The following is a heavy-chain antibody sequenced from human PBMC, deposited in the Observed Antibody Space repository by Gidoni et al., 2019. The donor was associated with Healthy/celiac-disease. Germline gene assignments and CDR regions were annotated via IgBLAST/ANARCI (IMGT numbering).Heavy chain of an antibody. Sequence: EVQLVESGGGLVKPGGSLRLSCAASGFTFSSYSMHWVRQAPGKGLEWVSSISSSSSYIYYADSVKGRFTISRDNAKNSLYLQMNSLRAEDTAVYYCASPGAVGAGVWGQGTTVTVSS. CDR2: ISSSSSYI. CDR3: ASPGAVGAGV. D-gene: IGHD6-19*01. J-gene: IGHJ6*02. CDR1: GFTFSSYS. V-gene: IGHV3-21*01.